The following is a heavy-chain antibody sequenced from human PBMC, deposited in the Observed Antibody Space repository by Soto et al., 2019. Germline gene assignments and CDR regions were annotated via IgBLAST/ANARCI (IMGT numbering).Heavy chain of an antibody. CDR2: IDPSDSYT. V-gene: IGHV5-10-1*01. D-gene: IGHD6-6*01. CDR3: ARQSLVAARPYYYGMDA. Sequence: GESLKISCKGSGYSFTSYWISWVRQMPGKGLEWMGRIDPSDSYTNYSPSFQGHVTISADKSISTAYLQWSSLKASDTAMYYCARQSLVAARPYYYGMDAWGQGTTVTVSS. J-gene: IGHJ6*02. CDR1: GYSFTSYW.